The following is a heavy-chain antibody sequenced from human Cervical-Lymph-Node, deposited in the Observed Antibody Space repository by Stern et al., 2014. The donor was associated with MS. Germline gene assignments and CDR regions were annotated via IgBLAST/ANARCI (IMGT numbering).Heavy chain of an antibody. J-gene: IGHJ6*02. CDR3: ARERGYNYGYDYYGAYYYGMDV. V-gene: IGHV3-33*01. CDR2: IWHDGSIT. Sequence: VQLVESGGGVVQPGRSLRLSCAASGFTFSNYGMHWVRQAPGKGLEWVAVIWHDGSITYDADSVKGRFTISRDNSKDTLYLQMSSLRAEDTAVYYCARERGYNYGYDYYGAYYYGMDVWGQGTTVTVSS. CDR1: GFTFSNYG. D-gene: IGHD5-18*01.